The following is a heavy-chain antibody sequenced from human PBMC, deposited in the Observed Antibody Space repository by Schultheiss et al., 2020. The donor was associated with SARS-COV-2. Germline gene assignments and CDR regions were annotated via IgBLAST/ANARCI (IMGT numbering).Heavy chain of an antibody. CDR2: IWYDGSNK. J-gene: IGHJ6*02. CDR1: GFTFSSYG. V-gene: IGHV3-33*01. D-gene: IGHD4-17*01. CDR3: ARDRTTVTTVPYGMDV. Sequence: GGSLRLSCAASGFTFSSYGMHWVRQAPGKGLEWVAVIWYDGSNKYYADSVKGRFTISRDNAKNSLYLQMNSLRDEDTAVYYCARDRTTVTTVPYGMDVWGQGTTVTVSS.